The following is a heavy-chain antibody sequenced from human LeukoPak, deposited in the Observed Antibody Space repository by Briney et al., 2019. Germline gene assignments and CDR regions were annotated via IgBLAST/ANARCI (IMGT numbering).Heavy chain of an antibody. CDR3: VRSLVIAAPYYYYGMDV. CDR1: GGSFSGYY. CDR2: INHSGST. D-gene: IGHD6-6*01. J-gene: IGHJ6*02. V-gene: IGHV4-34*01. Sequence: SETLSLTCAVYGGSFSGYYWSWIRQPPGKGLEWIGEINHSGSTNYNPSLKSRVTISVDTSKNQFSLKLSSVTAADTAVYYCVRSLVIAAPYYYYGMDVWGQGTTVTVSS.